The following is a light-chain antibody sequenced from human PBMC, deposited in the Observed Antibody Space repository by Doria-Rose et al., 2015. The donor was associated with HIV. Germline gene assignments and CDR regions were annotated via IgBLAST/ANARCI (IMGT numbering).Light chain of an antibody. CDR2: DRS. CDR3: HQYGTSWT. CDR1: QSFSSTY. Sequence: TQSPGTLSLSPGERATLSCRASQSFSSTYLAWYQQKPGQAPSLLIYDRSTRATGIPDRFSARGSGTDFTLTINRLEPEDFALYYCHQYGTSWTFGQGTKVEI. J-gene: IGKJ1*01. V-gene: IGKV3-20*01.